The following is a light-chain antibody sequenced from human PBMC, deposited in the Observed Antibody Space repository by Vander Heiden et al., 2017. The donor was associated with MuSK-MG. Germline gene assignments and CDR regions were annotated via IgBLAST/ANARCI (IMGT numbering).Light chain of an antibody. Sequence: DIQMTQSPSTLSASVGDRVTITCRASQSISSWLAWYQQKPGKAPKVLIYKASSLESGVPSRFSGSGSGTEFTLSISSLQPDDFATYYCQQEGNPSRTFGQGTKVEIK. V-gene: IGKV1-5*03. CDR3: QQEGNPSRT. J-gene: IGKJ1*01. CDR2: KAS. CDR1: QSISSW.